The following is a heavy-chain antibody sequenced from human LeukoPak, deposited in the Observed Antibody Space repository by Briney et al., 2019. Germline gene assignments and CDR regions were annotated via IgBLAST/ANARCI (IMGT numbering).Heavy chain of an antibody. CDR1: GCTFSSYG. CDR2: ISDDGSNK. Sequence: GGSLRLSCAASGCTFSSYGTSWVRQAPGKGLEWVGVISDDGSNKYYADSVKGRFTISRANSNHTLYLQMTSLRVEATAVYNCAKDSSGWNYYYGMDVWGQGTTVTVSS. V-gene: IGHV3-30*18. CDR3: AKDSSGWNYYYGMDV. J-gene: IGHJ6*02. D-gene: IGHD6-19*01.